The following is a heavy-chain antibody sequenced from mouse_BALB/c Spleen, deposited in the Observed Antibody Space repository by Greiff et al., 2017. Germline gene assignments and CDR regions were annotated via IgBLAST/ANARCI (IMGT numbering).Heavy chain of an antibody. Sequence: VQLQQSGAELVKPGASVKLSCTASGFNIKDTYMHWVKQRPEQGLEWIGWIDPENGNTIYDPKFQGKASITADTSSNTAYLQLSSLTSEDTAVYYCARNYGSSPWFAYWGQGTLVTVSA. CDR1: GFNIKDTY. J-gene: IGHJ3*01. CDR2: IDPENGNT. D-gene: IGHD1-1*01. CDR3: ARNYGSSPWFAY. V-gene: IGHV14-3*02.